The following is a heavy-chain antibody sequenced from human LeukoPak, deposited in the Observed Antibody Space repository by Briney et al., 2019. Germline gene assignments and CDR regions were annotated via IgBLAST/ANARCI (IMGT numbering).Heavy chain of an antibody. CDR2: INPNSGGT. CDR1: GYTFTGYY. Sequence: GASVKVSCKASGYTFTGYYMHWVRQAPGQGLEWMGWINPNSGGTNYAQKFQGRVTMTRDTSISTAYMELSRLRSDDTAVYYCARDRETAALNWFDPWGQGTLVTVSS. J-gene: IGHJ5*02. D-gene: IGHD6-13*01. V-gene: IGHV1-2*02. CDR3: ARDRETAALNWFDP.